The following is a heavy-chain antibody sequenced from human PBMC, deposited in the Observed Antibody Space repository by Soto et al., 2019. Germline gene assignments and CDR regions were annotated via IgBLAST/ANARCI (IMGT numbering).Heavy chain of an antibody. J-gene: IGHJ6*02. V-gene: IGHV1-18*04. CDR3: ASEEILISATLRYFDWSPGTDYGMDV. D-gene: IGHD3-9*01. CDR2: ISAYNGNT. Sequence: ASVKVSCKASGYTFTSYGISWVRQAPGQGLEWMGWISAYNGNTNYAQKLQGRVTMTTDTSTSTDYMELRSLRSDDTAVYYCASEEILISATLRYFDWSPGTDYGMDVWGQGNTVTVSS. CDR1: GYTFTSYG.